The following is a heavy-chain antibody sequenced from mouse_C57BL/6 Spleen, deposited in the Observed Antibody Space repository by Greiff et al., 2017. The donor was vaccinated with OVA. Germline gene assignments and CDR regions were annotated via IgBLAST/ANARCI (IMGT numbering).Heavy chain of an antibody. CDR2: IWSDGST. Sequence: VQLVESGPGLVAPSQSLSITCTVSGFSLTSYGVHWVRQPPGKGLEWLVVIWSDGSTTYNSALKSRLSISKDNSKSQVFLKMNSLQTDDTAMYYCARHGGFLYYYAMDYWGQGTSVTVSS. J-gene: IGHJ4*01. CDR3: ARHGGFLYYYAMDY. CDR1: GFSLTSYG. V-gene: IGHV2-6-1*01.